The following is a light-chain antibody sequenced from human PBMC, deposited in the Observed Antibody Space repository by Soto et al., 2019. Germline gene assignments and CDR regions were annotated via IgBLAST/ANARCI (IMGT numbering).Light chain of an antibody. CDR2: DVS. CDR1: SSDVGGYNY. V-gene: IGLV2-14*01. J-gene: IGLJ1*01. CDR3: SSYTSSSTYV. Sequence: QPVLTQPASVSGSPGQSITISCTGTSSDVGGYNYVSWYQQHPGKAPKFMIYDVSNRPSGVSNRFSGSKSGNMASLTISGLQAEDEADYYCSSYTSSSTYVFGTGTKLTVL.